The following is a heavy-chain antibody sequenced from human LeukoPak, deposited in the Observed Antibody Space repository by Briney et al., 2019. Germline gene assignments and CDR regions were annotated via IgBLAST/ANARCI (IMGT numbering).Heavy chain of an antibody. J-gene: IGHJ4*02. V-gene: IGHV4-39*01. CDR2: IYYSGST. CDR1: GGSISSSSYY. Sequence: SETLSLTCTVSGGSISSSSYYWGWIRQPPGKGLEWIGSIYYSGSTYYNPSLKSRVTISVDTSKNQFSPKLSSVTAADTAVYYCARGPRYYDILTGPDYWGQGTLVTVSS. CDR3: ARGPRYYDILTGPDY. D-gene: IGHD3-9*01.